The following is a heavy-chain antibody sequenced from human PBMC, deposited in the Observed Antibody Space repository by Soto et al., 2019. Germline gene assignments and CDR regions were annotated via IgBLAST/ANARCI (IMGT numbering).Heavy chain of an antibody. V-gene: IGHV1-8*01. CDR3: ATPLLWFGEFPNPHDFEI. CDR2: LNPNSGNT. Sequence: ASVKVSCKASGYTFTSYDINWVRQATGQGLEWMGWLNPNSGNTGYAHKFQGRVTMTRNTAISTAYMELSSLRSEDTAVYYCATPLLWFGEFPNPHDFEIWGQGTIVTVSS. J-gene: IGHJ3*02. CDR1: GYTFTSYD. D-gene: IGHD3-10*01.